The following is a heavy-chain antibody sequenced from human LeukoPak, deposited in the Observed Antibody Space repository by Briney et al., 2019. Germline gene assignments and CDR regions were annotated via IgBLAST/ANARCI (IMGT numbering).Heavy chain of an antibody. CDR1: GFTFDDYA. D-gene: IGHD4-17*01. CDR3: ARELSWYGDSYFDY. J-gene: IGHJ4*02. CDR2: INWNGGRT. Sequence: GGSLRLSCAASGFTFDDYAMSWVRQAPGKGLEWVSGINWNGGRTGYADSVKGRFTISRDNAKNSLYMQMNSLRAEDTAVYYCARELSWYGDSYFDYWGQGTLVTVSS. V-gene: IGHV3-20*04.